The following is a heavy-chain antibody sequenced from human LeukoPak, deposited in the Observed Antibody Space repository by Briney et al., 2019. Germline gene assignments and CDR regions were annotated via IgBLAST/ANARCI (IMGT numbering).Heavy chain of an antibody. CDR3: ARMNASGTLNWFDP. J-gene: IGHJ5*02. Sequence: ASVKVSCKASGGTFSSYAISWVRQAPGQGLEWMGGIIPIFGTANYAQKFQGRVTITADKSTTTAYMELSSLRSDDTAVYYCARMNASGTLNWFDPWGQGTLVTVSS. CDR2: IIPIFGTA. CDR1: GGTFSSYA. V-gene: IGHV1-69*06. D-gene: IGHD3-10*01.